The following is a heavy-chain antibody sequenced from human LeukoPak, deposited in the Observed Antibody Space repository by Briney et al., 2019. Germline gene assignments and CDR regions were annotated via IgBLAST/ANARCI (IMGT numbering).Heavy chain of an antibody. D-gene: IGHD3-10*01. V-gene: IGHV3-48*03. CDR3: ARNVWFGEMDY. Sequence: GGSLRLSCAASGFTFSSYAMSWVRQAPGKGLEWVSYISSSGSTIYYADSVKGRFTISRDNAKNSLYLQMNSLRAEDTAVYYCARNVWFGEMDYWGQGTLVTVSS. CDR2: ISSSGSTI. J-gene: IGHJ4*02. CDR1: GFTFSSYA.